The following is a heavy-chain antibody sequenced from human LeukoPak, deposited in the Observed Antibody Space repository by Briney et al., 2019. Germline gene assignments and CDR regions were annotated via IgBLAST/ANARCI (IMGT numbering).Heavy chain of an antibody. V-gene: IGHV1-18*04. CDR1: GYTFTGFY. D-gene: IGHD4-11*01. Sequence: ASVKVSCKASGYTFTGFYMHWVRQAPGQGLEWMGWISAYNGNTNYAQKLQGRVTMTTDTSTSTAYMELRSLRSDDTAVYYCARTYSNYFDFDYWGQGTLVTVSS. CDR3: ARTYSNYFDFDY. J-gene: IGHJ4*02. CDR2: ISAYNGNT.